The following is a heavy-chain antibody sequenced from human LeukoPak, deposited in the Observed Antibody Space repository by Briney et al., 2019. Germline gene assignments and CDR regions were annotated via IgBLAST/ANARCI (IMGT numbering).Heavy chain of an antibody. J-gene: IGHJ4*02. CDR2: VYPGDSDF. V-gene: IGHV5-51*01. CDR3: VRGAGRRDGYNYADY. CDR1: GYSFVSYW. Sequence: GESLKISCQASGYSFVSYWIGWVRQVPGKGLEWMGVVYPGDSDFRYLPSFQGQVTISADRSISAAYLQWNSLKASDSGIYYCVRGAGRRDGYNYADYWGQGTLVTVSS. D-gene: IGHD5-24*01.